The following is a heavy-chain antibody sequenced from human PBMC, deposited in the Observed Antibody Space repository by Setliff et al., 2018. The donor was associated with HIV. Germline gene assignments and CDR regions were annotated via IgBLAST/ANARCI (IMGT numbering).Heavy chain of an antibody. CDR1: GFTFSSYS. CDR2: ISDTGDYI. V-gene: IGHV3-23*01. D-gene: IGHD6-19*01. J-gene: IGHJ3*02. Sequence: PGGSLRLSCAASGFTFSSYSMNWVRQAPGKGLEWVSAISDTGDYIYYADSVKGRFTISRDNSADTVYLQMTGLRVEDTAVYYCARYALAVPGYHNAFDIWGQGTMVTVSS. CDR3: ARYALAVPGYHNAFDI.